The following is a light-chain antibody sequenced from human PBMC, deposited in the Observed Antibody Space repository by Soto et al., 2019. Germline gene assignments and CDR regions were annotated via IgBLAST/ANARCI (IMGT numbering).Light chain of an antibody. CDR3: QQYYSTQWT. V-gene: IGKV4-1*01. J-gene: IGKJ1*01. CDR2: WAS. CDR1: QSVLYSSNNKNY. Sequence: DIVMTQSPDSLAVSLGERATINCKSSQSVLYSSNNKNYLAWYQQKPGQPPKLLIYWASTRESGVPDRFSGSGYGTYFTLTISSLQAEDVAVYYCQQYYSTQWTFGQGTKVEIK.